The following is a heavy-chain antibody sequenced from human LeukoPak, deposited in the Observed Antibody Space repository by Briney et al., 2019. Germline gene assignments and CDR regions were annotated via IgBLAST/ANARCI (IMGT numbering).Heavy chain of an antibody. CDR2: MNPNSGNT. J-gene: IGHJ6*02. CDR1: GYTFTSYD. D-gene: IGHD3-9*01. Sequence: ASVKVSCEASGYTFTSYDINWVRQATGQGLEWMGWMNPNSGNTGYAQKFQGRVTMTRNTSISTAYMELSSLRSEDTAVYYCARGKFFDWLLLVENYYGMDVWGQGTTVTVSS. V-gene: IGHV1-8*01. CDR3: ARGKFFDWLLLVENYYGMDV.